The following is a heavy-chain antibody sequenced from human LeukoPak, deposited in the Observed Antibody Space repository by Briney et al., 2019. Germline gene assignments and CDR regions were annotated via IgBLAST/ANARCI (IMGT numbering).Heavy chain of an antibody. CDR3: ARPYDSSGYWGGFDY. Sequence: GESLQISCQATGSTFTSYWIGWVRQLPGKGLEWMGIIYPGDSDTKYSPSFQGQVTISVDKSISTAYLQWSSLKASDTAMYYCARPYDSSGYWGGFDYWGQGTLVTVSS. J-gene: IGHJ4*02. CDR2: IYPGDSDT. V-gene: IGHV5-51*01. CDR1: GSTFTSYW. D-gene: IGHD3-22*01.